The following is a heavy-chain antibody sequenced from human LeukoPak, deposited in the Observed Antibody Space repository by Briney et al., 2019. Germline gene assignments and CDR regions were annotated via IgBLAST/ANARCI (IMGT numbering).Heavy chain of an antibody. CDR1: GGSISSYY. J-gene: IGHJ2*01. CDR3: ARSYYYDSSGYFEGVPWYFDL. V-gene: IGHV4-59*01. D-gene: IGHD3-22*01. Sequence: PSETLSLTCTVSGGSISSYYWSWIRQPPGKGLEWIGDIYYSGSTNYNPSLKSRVTISVDTSKNQFSLKLSSVTAADTAVYYCARSYYYDSSGYFEGVPWYFDLWGRGTLVTVSS. CDR2: IYYSGST.